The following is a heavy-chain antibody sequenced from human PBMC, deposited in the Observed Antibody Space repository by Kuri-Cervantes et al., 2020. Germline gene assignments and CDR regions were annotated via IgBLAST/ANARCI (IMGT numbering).Heavy chain of an antibody. V-gene: IGHV1-69*04. CDR1: GGTFSSYT. Sequence: SVKVSCKASGGTFSSYTISWVRQAPGQGLEWMGRIIPILGIANYAQKFQGRVTITADKSTSTAYMELSSLRAEDTAVYYCAKDHYDSSGIDYWGQGTLVTVSS. J-gene: IGHJ4*02. CDR3: AKDHYDSSGIDY. D-gene: IGHD3-22*01. CDR2: IIPILGIA.